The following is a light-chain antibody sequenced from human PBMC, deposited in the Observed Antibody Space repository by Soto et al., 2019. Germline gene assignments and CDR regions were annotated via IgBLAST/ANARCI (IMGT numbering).Light chain of an antibody. CDR1: QSVLFVSNNKNF. J-gene: IGKJ1*01. V-gene: IGKV4-1*01. CDR2: WAS. Sequence: VLTQSPDSLAVSLGGRATIHCRSNQSVLFVSNNKNFLAWYQQKPGQPPKLFLNWASTRESRVPHRFIGGGSGTELTLTISSLHAEDVAVYCRKQFFHAQTLRQRTQVDI. CDR3: KQFFHAQT.